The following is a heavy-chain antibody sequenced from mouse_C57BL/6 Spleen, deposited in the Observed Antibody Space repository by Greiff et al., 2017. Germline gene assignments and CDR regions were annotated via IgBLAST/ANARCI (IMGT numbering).Heavy chain of an antibody. CDR1: GFTFSSYA. Sequence: DVKLQESGGGLVKPGGSLKLSCAASGFTFSSYAMSWVRQTPEKRLEWVATISDGGSYTYYPDNVKGRFTISRDKAKNNLYLQMSHLRSEDTAMYYCGREGNFEERDWGQGTTLTVSS. CDR2: ISDGGSYT. CDR3: GREGNFEERD. D-gene: IGHD2-1*01. V-gene: IGHV5-4*01. J-gene: IGHJ2*01.